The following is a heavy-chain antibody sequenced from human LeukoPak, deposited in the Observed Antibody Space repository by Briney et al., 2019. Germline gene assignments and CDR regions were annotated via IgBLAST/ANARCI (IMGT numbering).Heavy chain of an antibody. CDR1: GFTFSGSA. J-gene: IGHJ4*02. D-gene: IGHD4-17*01. CDR2: IRSKANSYAT. Sequence: GGSLRLSCAASGFTFSGSAMHWVRQASGKGLEWVGRIRSKANSYATAYAASVKGSFTISRDDSKNTAYLQMNSLKTEDTAVYYCARVRYYGDYISDYWGQGTLVTVSS. CDR3: ARVRYYGDYISDY. V-gene: IGHV3-73*01.